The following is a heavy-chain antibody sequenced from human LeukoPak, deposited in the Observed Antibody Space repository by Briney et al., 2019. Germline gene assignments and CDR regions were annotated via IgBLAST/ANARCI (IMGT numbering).Heavy chain of an antibody. CDR3: ARHSERWLGAFDI. D-gene: IGHD6-19*01. Sequence: SETLSRTCTVSGGSISSYYWSWIRQPPGKGLEWIGYIYYSGSTNYNPSLKSRVTISVDTSKNQFSLKLSSVTAADTAVYYCARHSERWLGAFDIWGQGTMVTVSS. CDR1: GGSISSYY. CDR2: IYYSGST. V-gene: IGHV4-59*08. J-gene: IGHJ3*02.